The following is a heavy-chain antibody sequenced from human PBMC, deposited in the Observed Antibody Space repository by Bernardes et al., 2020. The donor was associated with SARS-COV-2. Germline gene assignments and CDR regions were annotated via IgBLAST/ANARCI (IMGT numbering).Heavy chain of an antibody. D-gene: IGHD3-16*01. Sequence: GGSLRLSCAASGFTFTKYAMSWVRQAPGKGLQWVSSISGRGGSTYFADSVKGRFSISRDNSKSTLSLQMNSLRAEDTAIYYCARVGDDSEPFDIWGQGTLVAVSS. CDR1: GFTFTKYA. V-gene: IGHV3-23*01. J-gene: IGHJ3*02. CDR3: ARVGDDSEPFDI. CDR2: ISGRGGST.